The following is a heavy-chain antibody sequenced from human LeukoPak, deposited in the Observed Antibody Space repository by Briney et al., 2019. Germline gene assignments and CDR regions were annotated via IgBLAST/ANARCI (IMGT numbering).Heavy chain of an antibody. CDR2: IYHSGST. J-gene: IGHJ6*02. Sequence: SETLSLTCTVSGYSISSGYYWGWIRQPPGKGLEWIGSIYHSGSTYYNPSLKSRVTISVDTSKNQFSLKLSSVTAADTAVYYCARDPYDSSGYYVSDGMDVWGQGTTVTVSS. CDR3: ARDPYDSSGYYVSDGMDV. CDR1: GYSISSGYY. D-gene: IGHD3-22*01. V-gene: IGHV4-38-2*02.